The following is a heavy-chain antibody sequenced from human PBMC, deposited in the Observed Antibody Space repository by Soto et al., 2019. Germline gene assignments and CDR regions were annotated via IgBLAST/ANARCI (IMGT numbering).Heavy chain of an antibody. CDR1: GLDLSHPW. V-gene: IGHV3-15*01. J-gene: IGHJ4*02. CDR3: TTGVSYEPVTGYRTVAY. D-gene: IGHD3-16*02. CDR2: IKSKTDGGTA. Sequence: EVQLVESGGGLVKPGGSLRLSCAASGLDLSHPWITWVRQAAGKGLELVARIKSKTDGGTADYAGPVKGRFSISRDDSKNTVDLQMDSLKIEDTAVYYFTTGVSYEPVTGYRTVAYWGQGTMVTVSS.